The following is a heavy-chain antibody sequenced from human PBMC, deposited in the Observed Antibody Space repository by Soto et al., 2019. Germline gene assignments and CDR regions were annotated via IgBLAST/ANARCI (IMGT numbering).Heavy chain of an antibody. Sequence: ASETLSLTCTVSGGSISSSSYCWGWIRQPPGKGLEWIGYIYYSGSTNYNPSLKSRVTISVDTSKNQFSLKLSSVTAADTAVYYCARHELEQIAAANYYMDVWGKGTTVTVSS. D-gene: IGHD6-13*01. J-gene: IGHJ6*03. V-gene: IGHV4-61*05. CDR2: IYYSGST. CDR1: GGSISSSSYC. CDR3: ARHELEQIAAANYYMDV.